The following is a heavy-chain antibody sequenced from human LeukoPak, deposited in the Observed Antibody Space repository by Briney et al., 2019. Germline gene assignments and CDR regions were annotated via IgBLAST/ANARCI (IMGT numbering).Heavy chain of an antibody. CDR1: GLIFSSYW. CDR2: IEQDGSEK. V-gene: IGHV3-7*01. Sequence: QPGGSLRLSCAASGLIFSSYWMSWVRQAPGKGLEWVANIEQDGSEKYYVDSVKGRFTISRDNAKNSLYLQMNSLRVEDTAVYYCARDQRYYYDTSGASLYYYYYMDVWGKGTTVTVSS. CDR3: ARDQRYYYDTSGASLYYYYYMDV. J-gene: IGHJ6*03. D-gene: IGHD3-22*01.